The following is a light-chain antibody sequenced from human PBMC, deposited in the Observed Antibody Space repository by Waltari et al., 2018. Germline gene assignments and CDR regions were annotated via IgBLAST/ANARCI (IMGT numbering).Light chain of an antibody. CDR2: KNN. CDR1: SSNIGSNY. CDR3: AAWDDNLSGLV. J-gene: IGLJ3*02. V-gene: IGLV1-47*01. Sequence: QSVLTQPPSASGTPGQKVTISCNGSSSNIGSNYVYWYQQFPGTAPKLLIFKNNQVPSGVPDRFSDSKSGTSASLAINGLRSEDEADYYCAAWDDNLSGLVLGGGTKVTVL.